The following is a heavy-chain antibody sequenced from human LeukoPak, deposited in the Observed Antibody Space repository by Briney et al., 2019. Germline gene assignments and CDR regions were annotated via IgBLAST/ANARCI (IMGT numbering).Heavy chain of an antibody. D-gene: IGHD1-26*01. Sequence: GGSLRLSCTASEFTYGMNWVRQAPGKGLECVSSISSSGSNTYYADSVKGRFTISRDNAKNSLYLQMNSLRDEDTAVYYCASNSGSYWRNFDYWGQGTLVTVSS. CDR3: ASNSGSYWRNFDY. CDR2: ISSSGSNT. CDR1: EFTYG. V-gene: IGHV3-48*02. J-gene: IGHJ4*02.